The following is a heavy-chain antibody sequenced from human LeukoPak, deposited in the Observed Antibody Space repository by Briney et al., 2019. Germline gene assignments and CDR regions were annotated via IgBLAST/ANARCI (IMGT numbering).Heavy chain of an antibody. J-gene: IGHJ3*02. CDR1: GFTFSSYA. CDR2: ISYDGSNK. Sequence: GGSLRLSCAASGFTFSSYAMHWVRQALGKGLEWVAVISYDGSNKYYADSVKGRFTISRDNSKNTLYLQMNSLRAEDTAVYYCARSYGSGFDAFDIWGQGTMVTVSS. V-gene: IGHV3-30-3*01. CDR3: ARSYGSGFDAFDI. D-gene: IGHD6-19*01.